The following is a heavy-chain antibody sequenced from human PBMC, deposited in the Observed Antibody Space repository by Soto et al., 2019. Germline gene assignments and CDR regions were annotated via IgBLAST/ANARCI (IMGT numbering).Heavy chain of an antibody. CDR2: ISGSGVST. CDR1: GFTVSSNY. V-gene: IGHV3-23*01. D-gene: IGHD3-22*01. J-gene: IGHJ4*02. CDR3: AKSPGMYYYDSSGYYHYDY. Sequence: PGGSLRLSCAASGFTVSSNYMSFVRQAPGKGLEWVSAISGSGVSTYYADSVKGRFTISRDNSKNTLYLQMNSLRAEDTAVYYCAKSPGMYYYDSSGYYHYDYWGQGTLVTVSS.